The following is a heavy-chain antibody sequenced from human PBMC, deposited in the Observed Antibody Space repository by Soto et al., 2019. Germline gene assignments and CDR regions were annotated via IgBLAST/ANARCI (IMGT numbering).Heavy chain of an antibody. Sequence: PVKFSCNPSRSTFISYAISWVRQAPGQGLEWMGGIIPIFGTANYAQKFQGRVTITADESTSTAYMELSSLRSEDTAVYYCARGAAHIPLDYWG. CDR3: ARGAAHIPLDY. CDR2: IIPIFGTA. D-gene: IGHD2-21*01. V-gene: IGHV1-69*13. CDR1: RSTFISYA. J-gene: IGHJ4*01.